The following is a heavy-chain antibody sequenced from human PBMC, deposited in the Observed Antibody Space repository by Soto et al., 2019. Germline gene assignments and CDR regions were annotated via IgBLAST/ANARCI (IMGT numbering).Heavy chain of an antibody. CDR1: GFTFSSYE. CDR2: ISSSGSTI. J-gene: IGHJ4*02. V-gene: IGHV3-48*03. D-gene: IGHD1-20*01. CDR3: ASTPLDYNWNVRPFDY. Sequence: PGGSLRLSCAASGFTFSSYEMNWVRQAPGKGLEWVSYISSSGSTIYYADSVKGRFTISRDNAKNSLYLQMNSLRAEDTAVYYCASTPLDYNWNVRPFDYWGQGTLVTVSS.